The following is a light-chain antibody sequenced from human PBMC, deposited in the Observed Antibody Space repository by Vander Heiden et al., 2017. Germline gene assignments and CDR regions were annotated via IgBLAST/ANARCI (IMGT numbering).Light chain of an antibody. CDR2: SND. Sequence: QSVLTQPTSGSGAPGQGVTIPCTGGDSNIGSNYDVQWYRQLPGTAPHLLIYSNDNRPSGVPDRFSGSKSGNTASLAITGLQVEDEADYYCQSYDSSLSALGFGGGTKLTV. V-gene: IGLV1-40*01. CDR3: QSYDSSLSALG. J-gene: IGLJ3*02. CDR1: DSNIGSNYD.